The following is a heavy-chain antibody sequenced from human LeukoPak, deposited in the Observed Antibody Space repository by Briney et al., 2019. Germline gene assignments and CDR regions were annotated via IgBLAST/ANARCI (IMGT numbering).Heavy chain of an antibody. D-gene: IGHD3-9*01. Sequence: PSETLSLTCTVSGGSISSSSYYWGWIRQPPGKGLEWIGSIYYSGSTYYNPSLKSRVTISVDTSKNQFSLKLSSVTAADTAVYYCATLDILNDWSDPWGQGTLVTVSS. CDR1: GGSISSSSYY. V-gene: IGHV4-39*07. J-gene: IGHJ5*02. CDR3: ATLDILNDWSDP. CDR2: IYYSGST.